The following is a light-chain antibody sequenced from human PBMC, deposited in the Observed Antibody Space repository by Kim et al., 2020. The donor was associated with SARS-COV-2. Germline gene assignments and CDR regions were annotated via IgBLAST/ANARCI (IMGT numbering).Light chain of an antibody. Sequence: QSALTQPASVSGSPGQSITISCTGTSSDVGGYYFISWYQQNPGKAPKLIIYDVSERPSGVSDRFSGSRSGNTASLTISGLQAEDEGNYFCLSYINSAINWVFGGGTQLTVL. V-gene: IGLV2-14*01. CDR3: LSYINSAINWV. CDR2: DVS. J-gene: IGLJ3*02. CDR1: SSDVGGYYF.